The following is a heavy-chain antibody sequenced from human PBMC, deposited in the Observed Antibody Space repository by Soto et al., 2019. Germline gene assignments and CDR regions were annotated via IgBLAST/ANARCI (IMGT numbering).Heavy chain of an antibody. D-gene: IGHD3-22*01. CDR3: AKDEYYYDSSGPKKAYYYYYGMDV. J-gene: IGHJ6*02. CDR1: GFTFSSYA. V-gene: IGHV3-23*01. CDR2: ISGSGGST. Sequence: GGSLRLSCAASGFTFSSYAMSWVRQAPGKGLEWVSAISGSGGSTYYADSVKGRFTSSRDNSKNTLYLQMNSLRAEDTAVYYCAKDEYYYDSSGPKKAYYYYYGMDVWGQGTTVTVSS.